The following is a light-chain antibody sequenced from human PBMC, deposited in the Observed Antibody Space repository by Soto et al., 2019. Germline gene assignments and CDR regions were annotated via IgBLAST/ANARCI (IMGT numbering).Light chain of an antibody. CDR1: QSISTW. V-gene: IGKV1-5*01. CDR3: PQYSAYFRP. Sequence: DIQMTQSPSTLSAAVGDRVTITCRASQSISTWLAWYQQKAGKAPKLLIYDASGLESGVPSRFSGSGSGTEFTLTISSLQPDDFATYYCPQYSAYFRPFGQGTKVDIK. J-gene: IGKJ1*01. CDR2: DAS.